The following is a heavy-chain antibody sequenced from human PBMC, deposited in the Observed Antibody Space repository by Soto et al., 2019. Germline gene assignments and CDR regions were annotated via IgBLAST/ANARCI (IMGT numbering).Heavy chain of an antibody. CDR1: GGSISSHY. Sequence: SETLSLTCTVSGGSISSHYWAWIRQPPGKGLEWIGYIHYSGSTNYNASLKSRVTISVEISKNQFSLKLRSVTAADTAVYYCARGGLAARQGKWFDPWGQGTLVTVSS. CDR3: ARGGLAARQGKWFDP. V-gene: IGHV4-59*11. CDR2: IHYSGST. D-gene: IGHD6-6*01. J-gene: IGHJ5*02.